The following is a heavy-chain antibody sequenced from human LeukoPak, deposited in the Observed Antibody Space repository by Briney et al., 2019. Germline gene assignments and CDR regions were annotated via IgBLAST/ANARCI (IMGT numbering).Heavy chain of an antibody. CDR3: ARNPATGMVPKLRDH. CDR1: GFTFSSYA. CDR2: INDNGGRA. D-gene: IGHD5-18*01. Sequence: GGSLRLSCAASGFTFSSYAMSWVRQAPGKGLEWVSTINDNGGRAYYADSVKGRFTISRVKSNNTVFLQMNSLRPEDAAVYFCARNPATGMVPKLRDHWGQGTLVTVSS. J-gene: IGHJ4*02. V-gene: IGHV3-23*01.